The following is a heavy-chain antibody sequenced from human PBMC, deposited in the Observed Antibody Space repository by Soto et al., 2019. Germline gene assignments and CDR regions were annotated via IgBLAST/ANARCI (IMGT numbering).Heavy chain of an antibody. CDR1: GFTFSNYA. CDR3: ARDRNPYSTYDDFDY. Sequence: EVQLLESGGGLVQPGGSLRLSCAASGFTFSNYAMNWVRQAPGKGLEWVSGISGSGGGTYYADSVKGRFTISRDNSKNTLFLQINSVRAEDTAVYYCARDRNPYSTYDDFDYWGQGTLVTVSS. CDR2: ISGSGGGT. J-gene: IGHJ4*02. D-gene: IGHD5-12*01. V-gene: IGHV3-23*01.